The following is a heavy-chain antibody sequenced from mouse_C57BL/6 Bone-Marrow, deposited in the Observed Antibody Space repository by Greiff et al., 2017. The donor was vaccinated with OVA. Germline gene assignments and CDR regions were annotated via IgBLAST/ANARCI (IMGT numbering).Heavy chain of an antibody. CDR1: GYTFTSYW. J-gene: IGHJ1*03. D-gene: IGHD2-3*01. Sequence: QVQLQQPGAELVKPGASVKLSCKASGYTFTSYWMQWVKQRPGQGLEWIGEIDPSDSYTNYNQKFKGKATLTVDTSSSTSYMQLSSLTSEDSAVYYCARDGYYSYWYFGVWGTGTAVTVSA. CDR3: ARDGYYSYWYFGV. V-gene: IGHV1-50*01. CDR2: IDPSDSYT.